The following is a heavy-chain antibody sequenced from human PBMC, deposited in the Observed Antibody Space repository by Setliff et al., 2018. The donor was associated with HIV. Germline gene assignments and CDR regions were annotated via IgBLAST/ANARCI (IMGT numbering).Heavy chain of an antibody. J-gene: IGHJ4*02. CDR3: ARDRLAVAGTADY. CDR2: INPYSGKT. CDR1: GYTFSSYG. Sequence: ASVKVSCKASGYTFSSYGISWVRQAPGQGLEWMGWINPYSGKTKYAQNLQGRVTMTTDTSTSTADMELRSLRSDDAAVYYCARDRLAVAGTADYWGQGTLVTVSS. V-gene: IGHV1-18*04. D-gene: IGHD6-19*01.